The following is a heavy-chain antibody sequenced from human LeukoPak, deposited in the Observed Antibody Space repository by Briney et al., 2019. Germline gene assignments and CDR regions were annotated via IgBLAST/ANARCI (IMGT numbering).Heavy chain of an antibody. CDR1: GDSISNYY. D-gene: IGHD6-19*01. J-gene: IGHJ4*02. CDR3: ARLGVAGQLDY. CDR2: IYYSGST. V-gene: IGHV4-59*08. Sequence: PSETLSLTCTVSGDSISNYYWSWIRQSPGKGLEWIGYIYYSGSTNYNPSLKSRVTISVDTSKNQFSLKLSSVTAADTAVYYCARLGVAGQLDYWGQGTLVTVSS.